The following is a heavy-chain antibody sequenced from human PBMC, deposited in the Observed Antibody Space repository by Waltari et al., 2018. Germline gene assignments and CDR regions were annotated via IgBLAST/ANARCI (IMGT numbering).Heavy chain of an antibody. CDR1: GFTFSNAW. Sequence: EVQLVESGGGLVKPGGSLRLSCKASGFTFSNAWMSWVRQAPGKGLEWVGRIKSKTDGGTTDYAAPVKGRFTISSHDSRNTLYLQMNSLKTEDTAVYYCTTGSHITGTYRWGIDYWGQGTLVTVSP. V-gene: IGHV3-15*01. CDR2: IKSKTDGGTT. J-gene: IGHJ4*02. CDR3: TTGSHITGTYRWGIDY. D-gene: IGHD1-7*01.